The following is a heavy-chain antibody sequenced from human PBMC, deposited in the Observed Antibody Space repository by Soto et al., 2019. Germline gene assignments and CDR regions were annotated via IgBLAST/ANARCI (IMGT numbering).Heavy chain of an antibody. J-gene: IGHJ4*02. CDR1: GGSINGY. D-gene: IGHD3-16*01. CDR3: ARHGGFYFDY. CDR2: IHHSGST. Sequence: QVQLQESGPGLVQPSGTLSLTCTVSGGSINGYWSWVRQPPGKGLEWIGEIHHSGSTKYNLSLKSRVTISIDKSKIQFSLNLSSVTAADTAGYYCARHGGFYFDYWGQGTLVTVSS. V-gene: IGHV4-4*02.